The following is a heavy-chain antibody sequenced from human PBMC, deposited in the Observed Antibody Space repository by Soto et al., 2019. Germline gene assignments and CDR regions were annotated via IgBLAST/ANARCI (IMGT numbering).Heavy chain of an antibody. D-gene: IGHD3-3*01. J-gene: IGHJ6*02. CDR3: AADPTIYSITIFGVAPGYYGMDV. CDR2: IVVGSGNT. Sequence: SVKVSCKASGFTFTSSAVQWVLQSRLQGLEWIGWIVVGSGNTNYAQKFQERVTITRDMSTSTAYMELSSLRSEDTAVYYCAADPTIYSITIFGVAPGYYGMDVGGQGTTVTVSS. V-gene: IGHV1-58*01. CDR1: GFTFTSSA.